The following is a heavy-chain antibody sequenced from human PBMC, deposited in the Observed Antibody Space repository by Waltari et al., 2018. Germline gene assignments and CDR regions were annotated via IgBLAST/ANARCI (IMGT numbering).Heavy chain of an antibody. CDR1: GGSISSSSYY. V-gene: IGHV4-39*07. D-gene: IGHD1-26*01. CDR3: AREVLDTVGGGSNDY. CDR2: IYYSGST. J-gene: IGHJ4*02. Sequence: QLQLQESGPGLVKPSETLSLTCTVSGGSISSSSYYWGWIRQPPGKGLEWIGSIYYSGSTYYNPSLKSRVTISVDTAKNQFSLKLSSVTAADTAVYYCAREVLDTVGGGSNDYWGQGTLVTVSS.